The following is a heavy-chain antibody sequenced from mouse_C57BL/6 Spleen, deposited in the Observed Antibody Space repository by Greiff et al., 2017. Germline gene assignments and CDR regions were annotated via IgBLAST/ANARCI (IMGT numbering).Heavy chain of an antibody. J-gene: IGHJ4*01. D-gene: IGHD2-4*01. CDR3: ARRGVYDYDAGDAMDY. CDR2: IYPGDGDP. Sequence: VHLVESGAELVKPGASVKISCKASGYAFSSYWMNWVKQRPGKGLEWIGQIYPGDGDPNYNGKFKGKATLTAEKSSSTAYMQLRSLTSEDSAVYFCARRGVYDYDAGDAMDYWCQGTSVTVSS. CDR1: GYAFSSYW. V-gene: IGHV1-80*01.